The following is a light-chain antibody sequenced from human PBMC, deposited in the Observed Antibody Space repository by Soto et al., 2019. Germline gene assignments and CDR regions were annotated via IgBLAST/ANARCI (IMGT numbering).Light chain of an antibody. CDR1: QTISRY. V-gene: IGKV1-39*01. J-gene: IGKJ4*01. CDR3: QQSFSNPQT. CDR2: VAS. Sequence: DIEITQSPSSLSASVGDRVTITCRASQTISRYLNWYQQKPGKAPKLLINVASTLQGGVPSRFSGSGSGTEFTLAISSLQPEDSATYYCQQSFSNPQTFGGGTKVDIK.